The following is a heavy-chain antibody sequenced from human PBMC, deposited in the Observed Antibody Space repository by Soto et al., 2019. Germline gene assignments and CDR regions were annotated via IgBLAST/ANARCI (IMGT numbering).Heavy chain of an antibody. CDR1: GFTFSSYG. CDR2: IWYDGSNK. Sequence: PGGSLRLSCAASGFTFSSYGMHWVRQAPSKGLEWVAVIWYDGSNKYYADSVKGRFTISRDNSKNTLYLQMNSLRAEDTAVYYCARELFRGALDYWGQGTLVTVSS. J-gene: IGHJ4*02. CDR3: ARELFRGALDY. D-gene: IGHD2-21*01. V-gene: IGHV3-33*01.